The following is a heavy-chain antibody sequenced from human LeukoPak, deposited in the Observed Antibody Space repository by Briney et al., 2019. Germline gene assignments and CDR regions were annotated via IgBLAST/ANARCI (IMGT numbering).Heavy chain of an antibody. J-gene: IGHJ4*02. CDR1: GLTVSSNY. CDR3: ARVRYYYDSSGYPSDY. V-gene: IGHV3-66*01. Sequence: GGSLRLSCAASGLTVSSNYMSWVRQAPGKGLEWVSVIYSGGSTYYADSVKGRFTISRDNSKNTLYLQMNSLRAEDTAVYYCARVRYYYDSSGYPSDYWGQGTLVTVSS. CDR2: IYSGGST. D-gene: IGHD3-22*01.